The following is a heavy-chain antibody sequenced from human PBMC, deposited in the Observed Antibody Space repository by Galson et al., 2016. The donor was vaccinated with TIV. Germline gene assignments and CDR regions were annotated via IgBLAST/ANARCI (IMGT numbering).Heavy chain of an antibody. CDR1: GYTFTGYF. D-gene: IGHD5-12*01. CDR2: INPNSGGT. J-gene: IGHJ2*01. V-gene: IGHV1-2*02. Sequence: SVKVSCKASGYTFTGYFMHWVRQAPGQGLEWMGWINPNSGGTNYAQKFQGRVTMTRDTSISTAYMELSSLISDDTAMYFCARDPTLIVATIYWYFDLWGRGTLVTVSS. CDR3: ARDPTLIVATIYWYFDL.